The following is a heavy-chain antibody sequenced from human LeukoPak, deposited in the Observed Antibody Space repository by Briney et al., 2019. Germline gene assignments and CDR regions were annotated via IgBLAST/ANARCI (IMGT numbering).Heavy chain of an antibody. CDR1: GGSISSSSHY. CDR2: IYYSGST. D-gene: IGHD6-19*01. J-gene: IGHJ5*02. Sequence: PSETLSLTCTVSGGSISSSSHYWGWIRQPPGKGLEWIGSIYYSGSTYHNPSLKSRVTISVDTSKNQFSLRLSSVTAADTAVYYCARDRGSGWTPYNWFDPWGQGTLVTVSS. CDR3: ARDRGSGWTPYNWFDP. V-gene: IGHV4-39*07.